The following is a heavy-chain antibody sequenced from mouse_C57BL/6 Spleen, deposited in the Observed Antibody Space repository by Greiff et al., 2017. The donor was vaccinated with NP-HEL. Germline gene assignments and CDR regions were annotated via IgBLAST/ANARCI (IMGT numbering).Heavy chain of an antibody. D-gene: IGHD1-1*01. CDR3: ARTDYGSSPYWYFDV. CDR2: INYDGSST. V-gene: IGHV5-16*01. J-gene: IGHJ1*03. Sequence: EVKLMESEGGLVQPGSSMKLSCTASGFTFSDYYMAWVRQVPEKGLEWVANINYDGSSTYYLDSLKSRFIISRDNAKNILYLQMSSLKSEDTATYYCARTDYGSSPYWYFDVWGTGTTVTVSS. CDR1: GFTFSDYY.